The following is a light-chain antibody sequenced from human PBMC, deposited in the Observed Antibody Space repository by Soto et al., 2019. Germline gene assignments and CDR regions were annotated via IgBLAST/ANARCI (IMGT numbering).Light chain of an antibody. CDR2: GAS. CDR3: QQSHSTPLT. J-gene: IGKJ4*01. Sequence: DIQMTQSPSSLSASVGDRVTITCRASQSISSYLNWYQQKPGKAPKVLISGASSLQSGVPLRFSGSGSGTDFTLNISSLQSEDYASYYCQQSHSTPLTFGGGIKVEIK. V-gene: IGKV1-39*01. CDR1: QSISSY.